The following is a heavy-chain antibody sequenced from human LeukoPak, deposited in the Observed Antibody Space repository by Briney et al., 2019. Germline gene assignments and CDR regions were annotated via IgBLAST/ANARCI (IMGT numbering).Heavy chain of an antibody. D-gene: IGHD6-13*01. V-gene: IGHV4-34*01. CDR1: GGSFSGYH. CDR2: INHSGST. J-gene: IGHJ4*02. CDR3: ARIAAAGNGPLYYFDY. Sequence: SETLSLTCAVFGGSFSGYHWSWIRRPPGKGLEWIGEINHSGSTNYNPSLKSRVTISIDTSKSQFSLKLNSVTAADTAMYYCARIAAAGNGPLYYFDYWGQGTLVTVSS.